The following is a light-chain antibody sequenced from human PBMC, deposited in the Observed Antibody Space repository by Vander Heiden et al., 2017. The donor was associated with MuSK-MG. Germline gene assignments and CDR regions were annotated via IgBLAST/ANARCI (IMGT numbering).Light chain of an antibody. Sequence: QSVLTQPPSVSAAPGQKVTISCSGSSSNIGKNYVSWYQQLPGTAPRLLIYDNNKRPSGIPDRFSGSKSGTSATLGITGLQTGDEADYYCGTWDSRLTTGVVFGGGTKLTVI. V-gene: IGLV1-51*01. CDR1: SSNIGKNY. J-gene: IGLJ2*01. CDR2: DNN. CDR3: GTWDSRLTTGVV.